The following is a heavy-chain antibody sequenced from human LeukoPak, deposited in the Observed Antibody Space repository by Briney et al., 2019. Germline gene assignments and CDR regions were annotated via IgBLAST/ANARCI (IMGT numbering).Heavy chain of an antibody. CDR1: GGSISSGDYY. V-gene: IGHV4-30-4*08. D-gene: IGHD6-19*01. CDR3: AREKGSSGWTSYYYYYMDV. Sequence: SETLSLTCTVSGGSISSGDYYWSWIRQPPGKGLEWIGYIYYSGSTYYNPSLKSRVTISVDTSKNQFSLKLSSVTAADTAVYYCAREKGSSGWTSYYYYYMDVWGKGTTVTVSS. J-gene: IGHJ6*03. CDR2: IYYSGST.